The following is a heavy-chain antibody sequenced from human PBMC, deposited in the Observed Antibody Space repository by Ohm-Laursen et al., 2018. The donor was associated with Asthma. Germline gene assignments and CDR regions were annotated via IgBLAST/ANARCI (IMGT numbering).Heavy chain of an antibody. J-gene: IGHJ6*02. CDR2: IHPSGFDT. D-gene: IGHD1-1*01. V-gene: IGHV5-51*01. CDR3: VRHNFALDV. Sequence: ESLRISCKGSGYTYSTYYIGWVRQMPGKGLEWMGVIHPSGFDTRYGPSFQGQVTLSVDESINTAYLQWNSLKASDTAIYYCVRHNFALDVWGQGTTVTVSS. CDR1: GYTYSTYY.